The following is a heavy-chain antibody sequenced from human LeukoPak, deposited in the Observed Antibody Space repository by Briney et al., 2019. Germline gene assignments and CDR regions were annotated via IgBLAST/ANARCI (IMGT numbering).Heavy chain of an antibody. CDR1: GGSISSSNW. CDR2: IYHSGST. CDR3: ARWVQAAAKSGGFDY. V-gene: IGHV4-4*02. Sequence: PSETLSLTCAVSGGSISSSNWWSWVRQPPGKGLEWIGEIYHSGSTNYNPSLKSRVTISVDKSKNQFSLKLSSVTAADTAVYYCARWVQAAAKSGGFDYWGQGTLVTVSS. D-gene: IGHD6-13*01. J-gene: IGHJ4*02.